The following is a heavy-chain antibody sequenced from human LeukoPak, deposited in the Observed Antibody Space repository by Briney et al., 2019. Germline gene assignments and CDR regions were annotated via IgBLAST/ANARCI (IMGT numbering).Heavy chain of an antibody. V-gene: IGHV3-30*04. CDR2: ISYDGSNK. J-gene: IGHJ6*02. CDR3: ARDNWNSYYYGIDV. D-gene: IGHD1-7*01. CDR1: GFTFSSYA. Sequence: GGSLRLSCAASGFTFSSYAMHWVRQAPGKGLEWVAVISYDGSNKYYADSVKGRFTISRDNSKNTLYLQMNSLRAEDTAVYYCARDNWNSYYYGIDVWGQGTTVTVSS.